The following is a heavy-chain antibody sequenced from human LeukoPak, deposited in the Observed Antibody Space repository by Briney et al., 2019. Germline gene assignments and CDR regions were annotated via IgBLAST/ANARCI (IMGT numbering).Heavy chain of an antibody. J-gene: IGHJ6*02. CDR2: INAGNGNT. V-gene: IGHV1-3*01. CDR1: GYTFTSYA. Sequence: ASVKVSCKASGYTFTSYAMHWVRQAPGQRLEWMGWINAGNGNTKYSQKFQGRVTITRDTSASTAYMELSSLRSEDTAVYYCARDQRAVAGTVYYYGMDVWGQGTTVTVSS. CDR3: ARDQRAVAGTVYYYGMDV. D-gene: IGHD6-19*01.